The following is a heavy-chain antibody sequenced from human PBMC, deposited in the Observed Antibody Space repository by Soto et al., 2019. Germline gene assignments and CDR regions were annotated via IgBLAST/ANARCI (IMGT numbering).Heavy chain of an antibody. CDR2: IWYDGSNK. CDR3: ARVGNYYDSSGYYH. V-gene: IGHV3-33*01. D-gene: IGHD3-22*01. J-gene: IGHJ5*02. CDR1: GFTFSSYG. Sequence: GSLRLSCAASGFTFSSYGMHWVRQAPGKGLEWVAVIWYDGSNKYYADSVKGRFTISRDNSKNTLYLQMNSLRAEDTAVYYCARVGNYYDSSGYYHWGQGTLVTVSS.